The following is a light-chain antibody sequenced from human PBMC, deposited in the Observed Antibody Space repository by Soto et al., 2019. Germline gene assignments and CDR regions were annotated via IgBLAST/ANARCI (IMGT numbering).Light chain of an antibody. CDR1: QSVSSN. J-gene: IGKJ5*01. CDR3: QQQKQWPIT. Sequence: VMTQAPATLSVSPGEIATLSCRASQSVSSNLAWCQKKPGQAPRLLIYGASTRATGIPARFSGSGSGTEFTLTINSLQSEDAAVDYGQQQKQWPITFCQGTRLEI. V-gene: IGKV3-15*01. CDR2: GAS.